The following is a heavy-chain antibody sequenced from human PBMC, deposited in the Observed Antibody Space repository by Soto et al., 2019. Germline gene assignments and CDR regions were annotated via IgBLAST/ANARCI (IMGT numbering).Heavy chain of an antibody. CDR2: IYFSGST. V-gene: IGHV4-30-4*01. CDR3: ARHRAVAGLDY. Sequence: TLSPTCDVFCDSVNSDNYYWTWIRQPPGKDLEWIGNIYFSGSTYYNPSLNSRVTLSIDTSKNHFSLKLTSVTAADTAMYYCARHRAVAGLDYWGQGTLVTV. CDR1: CDSVNSDNYY. J-gene: IGHJ4*02. D-gene: IGHD6-19*01.